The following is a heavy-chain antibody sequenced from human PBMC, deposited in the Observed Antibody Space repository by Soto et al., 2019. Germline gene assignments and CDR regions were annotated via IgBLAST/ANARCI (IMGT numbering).Heavy chain of an antibody. CDR1: GFTFDYYA. CDR3: AKEGLLRGYSGYGHFDY. V-gene: IGHV3-9*01. Sequence: GGSLRLSCAASGFTFDYYAMHWVRQAPGKGLEWVSGISWNSGSIGYADSVKGRFTISRDNAKNSLYLQMSSLTSEDTAFYYCAKEGLLRGYSGYGHFDYWGQGSLVTVSS. CDR2: ISWNSGSI. D-gene: IGHD5-12*01. J-gene: IGHJ4*02.